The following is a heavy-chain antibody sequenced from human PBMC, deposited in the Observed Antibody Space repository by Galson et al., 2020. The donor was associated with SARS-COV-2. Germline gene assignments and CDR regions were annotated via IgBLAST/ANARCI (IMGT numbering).Heavy chain of an antibody. CDR3: ARGVPNMVRGVMIFDY. D-gene: IGHD3-10*01. CDR2: ISSSSSYI. V-gene: IGHV3-21*01. CDR1: GFTFSSYS. J-gene: IGHJ4*01. Sequence: GESLKISCAASGFTFSSYSMNWVRQAPGKGLEWVSSISSSSSYIYYADSVKGRFTISRDNAKNSLYLQMNSLRAEDTAVYYCARGVPNMVRGVMIFDYWGHGTLVTVSS.